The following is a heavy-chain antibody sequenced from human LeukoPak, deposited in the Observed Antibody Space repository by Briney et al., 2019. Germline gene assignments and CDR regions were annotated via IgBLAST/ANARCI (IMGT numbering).Heavy chain of an antibody. Sequence: SETLSLTCTVSGGSISSSSYYWGWIRQPPGKGLEWIGSIYYSGSTYYNPSLKSRVTISVDTSKNQFSLKLSSVTAADTAAYYCARGIQLWRTLDYWGQGTLVTVSS. CDR3: ARGIQLWRTLDY. CDR1: GGSISSSSYY. CDR2: IYYSGST. J-gene: IGHJ4*02. V-gene: IGHV4-39*01. D-gene: IGHD5-18*01.